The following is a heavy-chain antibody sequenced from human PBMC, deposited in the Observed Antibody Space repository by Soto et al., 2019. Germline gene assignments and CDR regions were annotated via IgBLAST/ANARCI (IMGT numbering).Heavy chain of an antibody. Sequence: GGSLRLSCAASGFTFSSYSMNWVRQAPGKGLEWVSYISSSSSTIYYADSVKGRFTISRDNAKNSLYLQMNSLGDEDTAVYYCARDGGGMVAAIPFDYWGQGTLVTVSS. CDR1: GFTFSSYS. J-gene: IGHJ4*02. V-gene: IGHV3-48*02. D-gene: IGHD2-15*01. CDR3: ARDGGGMVAAIPFDY. CDR2: ISSSSSTI.